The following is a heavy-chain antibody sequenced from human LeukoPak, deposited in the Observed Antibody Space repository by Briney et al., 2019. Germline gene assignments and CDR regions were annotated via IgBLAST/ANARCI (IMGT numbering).Heavy chain of an antibody. CDR1: GLTFRTSA. J-gene: IGHJ4*02. D-gene: IGHD6-13*01. V-gene: IGHV1-58*02. CDR3: AAGFSNHGYIY. Sequence: GTSVKVSCKASGLTFRTSAMQWVRQTRGQGLEWIGWTVLGSGDTNYAQSLKERLTITRDMSTSTAYMELSSLRSEDTPMYYCAAGFSNHGYIYWGQGTLVTVSS. CDR2: TVLGSGDT.